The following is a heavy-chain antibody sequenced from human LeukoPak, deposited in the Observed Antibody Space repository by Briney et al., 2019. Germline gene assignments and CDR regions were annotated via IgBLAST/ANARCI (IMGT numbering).Heavy chain of an antibody. D-gene: IGHD2-15*01. CDR1: GGSISSYY. V-gene: IGHV4-59*01. J-gene: IGHJ6*03. CDR3: ARSVEGYCRGGSYYYYPYYMDV. Sequence: PSETLSLTCTVSGGSISSYYWSWIRQPPGKGLEWIGYIYYSGSTNYNPSLKSRVTISVDTSKNQFSLKLSSVTAADTAVYYCARSVEGYCRGGSYYYYPYYMDVWGKGTTVTVSS. CDR2: IYYSGST.